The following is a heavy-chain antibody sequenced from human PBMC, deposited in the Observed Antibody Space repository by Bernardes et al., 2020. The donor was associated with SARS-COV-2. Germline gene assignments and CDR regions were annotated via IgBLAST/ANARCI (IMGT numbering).Heavy chain of an antibody. CDR1: GFTFSGYA. CDR2: ISGSAT. D-gene: IGHD4-17*01. J-gene: IGHJ5*02. V-gene: IGHV3-23*01. Sequence: SLRLSCAASGFTFSGYAMTWVRQAPGKGLEWVSAISGSATYYTDSVKGRFTISRDNSKNTLFLQMNSLRAEDTALYFCAREDYELDLWGQGTLVTVSS. CDR3: AREDYELDL.